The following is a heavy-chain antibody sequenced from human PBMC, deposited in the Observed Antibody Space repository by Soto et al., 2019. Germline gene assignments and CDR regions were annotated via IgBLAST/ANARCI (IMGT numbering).Heavy chain of an antibody. CDR1: GYTFTTST. Sequence: QVHLVQSGAEVKKPGASVKVSCKASGYTFTTSTMHWVRQAPGQSLEWMGWINAGNGKTKYSQKFQGRVTVNRETSASTAYMELSNMRSADAAVYYLAKVGGPSTVGTRPVTYSYQYGMHVWGQGTTVTVS. D-gene: IGHD6-6*01. CDR2: INAGNGKT. J-gene: IGHJ6*02. CDR3: AKVGGPSTVGTRPVTYSYQYGMHV. V-gene: IGHV1-3*01.